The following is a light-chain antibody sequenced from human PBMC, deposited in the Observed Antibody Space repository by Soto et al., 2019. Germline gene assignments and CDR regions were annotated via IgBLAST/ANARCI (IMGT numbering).Light chain of an antibody. CDR1: SSDVGVYNY. CDR3: SSYTSSSTLAV. V-gene: IGLV2-14*01. Sequence: QSVLTQPASVSGSPRQSITISCTGTSSDVGVYNYVSWYQQHPGKAPKLMIYEVSNRPSGVSNRFSGSKSGNTASLTISGLQAEDEADYYCSSYTSSSTLAVFGGGTKMTVL. CDR2: EVS. J-gene: IGLJ2*01.